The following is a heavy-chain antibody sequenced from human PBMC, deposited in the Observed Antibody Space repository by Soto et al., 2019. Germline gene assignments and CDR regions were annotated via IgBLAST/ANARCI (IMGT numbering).Heavy chain of an antibody. J-gene: IGHJ4*02. CDR3: AKHVCSGGGCDYFDY. CDR2: ITSSGDNT. CDR1: GFSLSTYA. Sequence: GGSLRLSCAASGFSLSTYAMTWVRQAPGTGLEWLSAITSSGDNTYYADSVKGRFTISRDNSKNTLYLQMNSLRAEDTALYYCAKHVCSGGGCDYFDYWGLGTLVTVSS. D-gene: IGHD2-15*01. V-gene: IGHV3-23*01.